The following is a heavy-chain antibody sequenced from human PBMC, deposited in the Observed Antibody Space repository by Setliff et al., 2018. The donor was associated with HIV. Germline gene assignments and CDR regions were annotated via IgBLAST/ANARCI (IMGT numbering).Heavy chain of an antibody. J-gene: IGHJ3*02. CDR3: ARARGRLSDFDI. CDR1: GYTFTNYY. Sequence: ASVKVSCKASGYTFTNYYIHWVRQAPGQGLEWMGIINPSGGSTTYAQKFQDRVTMTRDTSTTTVYMDLRSLRSEDTAVYYCARARGRLSDFDIWGQGTMVTVS. D-gene: IGHD3-10*01. CDR2: INPSGGST. V-gene: IGHV1-46*01.